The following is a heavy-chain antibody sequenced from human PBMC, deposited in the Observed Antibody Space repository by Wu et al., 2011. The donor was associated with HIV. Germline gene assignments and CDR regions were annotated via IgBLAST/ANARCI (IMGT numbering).Heavy chain of an antibody. J-gene: IGHJ3*02. CDR2: INPNFGGT. V-gene: IGHV1-2*02. CDR3: ARERCPSNKDCFGTFDI. CDR1: GYTFTGYY. Sequence: QVQLVQSGAEVKKPGASVKVSCKASGYTFTGYYMHWVRQAPGQGLEWMGWINPNFGGTNYAQKFQGRVTMTRDTSISTVYLQLSGLRSDDTAVYYCARERCPSNKDCFGTFDIWGQGTKVTVSS. D-gene: IGHD2-21*02.